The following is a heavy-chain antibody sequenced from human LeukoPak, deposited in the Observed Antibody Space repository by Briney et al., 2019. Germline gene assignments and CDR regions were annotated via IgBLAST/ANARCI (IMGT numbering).Heavy chain of an antibody. V-gene: IGHV4-39*01. J-gene: IGHJ5*02. CDR1: GGSISSSSYY. Sequence: SETLSLTCTVSGGSISSSSYYWGWIRQPPGKGLEWIGSIYYSGSTYYNPTLKSRVTISVDTSKNQFSLKLSSVTAADTAVYYCARGPRIIQYWFDPWGQGTLVTVSS. CDR3: ARGPRIIQYWFDP. CDR2: IYYSGST.